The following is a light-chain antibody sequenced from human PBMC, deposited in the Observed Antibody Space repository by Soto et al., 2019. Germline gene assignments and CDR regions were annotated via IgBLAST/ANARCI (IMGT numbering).Light chain of an antibody. CDR1: QSISGY. V-gene: IGKV1-39*01. Sequence: DIQMTQSPSSLSASVGDRVTITCRASQSISGYLNWYQQKPGKAPKLLIYAASSLQSGVPSRFSGSGSGTDFTLTISSLQPEDFATYYCQQSSSVPLTFGQGTRLEIK. CDR3: QQSSSVPLT. J-gene: IGKJ5*01. CDR2: AAS.